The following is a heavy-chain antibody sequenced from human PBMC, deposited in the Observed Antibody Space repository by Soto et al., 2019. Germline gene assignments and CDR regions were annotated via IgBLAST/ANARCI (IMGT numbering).Heavy chain of an antibody. V-gene: IGHV1-2*04. CDR2: INPNSGGT. CDR3: AKVRTRDFTGGSCSPDAFDI. D-gene: IGHD2-15*01. CDR1: GYTFTGYY. J-gene: IGHJ3*02. Sequence: ASVKVSCKASGYTFTGYYMHWVRQAPGQGLEWMGWINPNSGGTNYAQKFQGWVTMTRDTSISTAYMEPSRLRSDDTAVYYCAKVRTRDFTGGSCSPDAFDIWGQGTMVTVSS.